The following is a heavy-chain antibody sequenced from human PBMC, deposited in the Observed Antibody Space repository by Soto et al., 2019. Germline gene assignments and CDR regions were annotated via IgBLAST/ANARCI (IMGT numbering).Heavy chain of an antibody. CDR3: AREAYCSGGSCYYLDY. J-gene: IGHJ4*02. CDR1: GGSISSGGYY. V-gene: IGHV4-31*03. D-gene: IGHD2-15*01. Sequence: SETLSLTCTVSGGSISSGGYYWSWIRQHPGKGLEWIGYIYYSGSTYYNPSLKSRVTISVDTSKNQFSLKLSSVTAADTAVYYCAREAYCSGGSCYYLDYWGQGTLVTVSS. CDR2: IYYSGST.